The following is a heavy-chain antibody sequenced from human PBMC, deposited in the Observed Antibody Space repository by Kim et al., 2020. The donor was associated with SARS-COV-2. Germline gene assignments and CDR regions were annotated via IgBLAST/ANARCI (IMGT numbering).Heavy chain of an antibody. D-gene: IGHD3-16*01. Sequence: ASVKVSCKASGYTFTSYDINWVRQATGQGLEWMGWMNPNSGNTGYAQKFQGRVTMTRNTSISTAYMELRSLRSEDTAVYYCARGGGAERDFDYWGQGTLVTVSS. CDR1: GYTFTSYD. CDR3: ARGGGAERDFDY. J-gene: IGHJ4*02. V-gene: IGHV1-8*01. CDR2: MNPNSGNT.